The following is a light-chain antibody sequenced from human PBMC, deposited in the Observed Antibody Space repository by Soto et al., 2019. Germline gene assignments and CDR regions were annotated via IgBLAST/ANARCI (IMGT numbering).Light chain of an antibody. CDR3: QHYANWPLT. CDR1: HDVSSK. V-gene: IGKV3-15*01. Sequence: EIVMTQSPVTLSVSPGERATLSCRASHDVSSKLAWYQQKPGQAPRLLIYAASTRATGLPARFSGSGSGTEFTLTISSLQSEDFAIYYCQHYANWPLTFGGGTKV. CDR2: AAS. J-gene: IGKJ4*01.